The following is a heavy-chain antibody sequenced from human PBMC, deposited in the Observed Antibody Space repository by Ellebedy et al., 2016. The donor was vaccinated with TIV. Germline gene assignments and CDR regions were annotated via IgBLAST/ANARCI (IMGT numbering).Heavy chain of an antibody. CDR2: ISRSSSYI. J-gene: IGHJ4*02. Sequence: GESLKISCAASGITFTNYSMNWVRQAPGKGLEWVSYISRSSSYIYYADSVKGRFTISRDNAKNSLYLQMNSLRAEDTAVYYCARGGGGDYSIDYWGQGTLVTVSS. D-gene: IGHD4-17*01. V-gene: IGHV3-21*01. CDR3: ARGGGGDYSIDY. CDR1: GITFTNYS.